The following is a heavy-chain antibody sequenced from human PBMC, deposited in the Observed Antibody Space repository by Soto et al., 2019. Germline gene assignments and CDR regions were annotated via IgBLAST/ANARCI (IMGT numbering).Heavy chain of an antibody. D-gene: IGHD3-10*01. J-gene: IGHJ6*03. Sequence: PSETLSLTCAVCGGSISSCSYYWAWNRQPPGKGLEWIGSIYYSGSTYYNPSLKSRVTISVDTSKNQFSLKLSSVTAADTAVYYCASSRLLWFGGKNYYMDVWGKGTTLTVSS. CDR3: ASSRLLWFGGKNYYMDV. CDR2: IYYSGST. V-gene: IGHV4-39*01. CDR1: GGSISSCSYY.